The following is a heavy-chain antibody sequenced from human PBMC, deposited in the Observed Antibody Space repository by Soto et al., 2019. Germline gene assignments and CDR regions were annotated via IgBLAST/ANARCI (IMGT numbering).Heavy chain of an antibody. CDR1: GYSFTSYW. CDR2: IYPSDSDT. J-gene: IGHJ4*02. V-gene: IGHV5-51*01. Sequence: GESLKISCQGSGYSFTSYWIGWVRQMPGKGLEWMGIIYPSDSDTRYSPSFQGQVTISADKSISTAYLQWSSVKSSDSAMYYCARRSRDCFSTSCPTYYFDYWGQGTLVTVSS. CDR3: ARRSRDCFSTSCPTYYFDY. D-gene: IGHD2-2*01.